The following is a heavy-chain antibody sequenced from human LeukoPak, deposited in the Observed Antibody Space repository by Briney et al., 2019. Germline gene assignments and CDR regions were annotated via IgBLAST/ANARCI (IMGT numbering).Heavy chain of an antibody. V-gene: IGHV1-3*01. Sequence: ASVKVSCKASGYTFTSYAMHWVRQAPGQRLEWMGWINAGNGNTKYSQKFQGRVTITRDTSASTAYMELSSLRSEDTAVYYCARDQRLRKAGGSGSYDTGLNWFDPWGQGTLATVSS. D-gene: IGHD3-10*01. CDR1: GYTFTSYA. J-gene: IGHJ5*02. CDR2: INAGNGNT. CDR3: ARDQRLRKAGGSGSYDTGLNWFDP.